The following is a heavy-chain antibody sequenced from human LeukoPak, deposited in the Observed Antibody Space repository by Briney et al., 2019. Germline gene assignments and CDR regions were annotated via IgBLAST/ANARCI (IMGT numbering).Heavy chain of an antibody. CDR1: GGSIISSSYY. Sequence: SETLSLTCTVSGGSIISSSYYWGCIRQPPGKGLEWIGIINYGGSTFYNPSLKSRVNISVDTSKNHFPLNLTSVTAADTAVYYCATSTIGYYYGMDVWGQGTTVTVSS. CDR2: INYGGST. V-gene: IGHV4-39*02. CDR3: ATSTIGYYYGMDV. J-gene: IGHJ6*02.